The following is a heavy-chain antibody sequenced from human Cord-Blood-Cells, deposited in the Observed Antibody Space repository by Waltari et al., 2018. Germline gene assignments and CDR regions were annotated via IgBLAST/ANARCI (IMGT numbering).Heavy chain of an antibody. V-gene: IGHV3-30*04. D-gene: IGHD3-10*01. CDR1: GFTFSSYA. CDR3: ARGSLGQRYYYGSGSYLDYFDY. CDR2: ISYDGSNK. J-gene: IGHJ4*02. Sequence: QVQLVESGGGVVQPGRSLRLSCAASGFTFSSYAMHWVRQAPGQGLEWVAVISYDGSNKYYADSVKGRFTISRDNSKNTLYLQMNSLRAEDTAVYYCARGSLGQRYYYGSGSYLDYFDYWGQGTLVTVSS.